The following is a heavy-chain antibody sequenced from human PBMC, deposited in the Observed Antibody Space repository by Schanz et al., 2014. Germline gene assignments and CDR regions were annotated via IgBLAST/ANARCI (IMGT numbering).Heavy chain of an antibody. CDR3: ATASSPVREAGAGSSFHL. V-gene: IGHV3-15*01. J-gene: IGHJ5*02. CDR2: IKSKTDGETT. Sequence: EVQLLESGGGLVQPGGSLRLSCAASGFNFNNFAMTWVRQAPGKGLEWLGRIKSKTDGETTDYAAPVKGRFSISRDDSQSTLYLQMNSLKIEDTAVYYCATASSPVREAGAGSSFHLWGQGTLVTVSP. D-gene: IGHD6-13*01. CDR1: GFNFNNFA.